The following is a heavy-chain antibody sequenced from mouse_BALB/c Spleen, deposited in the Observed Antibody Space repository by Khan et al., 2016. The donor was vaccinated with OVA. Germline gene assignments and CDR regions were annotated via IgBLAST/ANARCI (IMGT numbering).Heavy chain of an antibody. D-gene: IGHD2-14*01. CDR1: GYTFTSYT. CDR3: VREGAYYRSDGWFAY. Sequence: QVQLKQSGAELARPGASVKMSCKASGYTFTSYTMHWVRQRPGQALEWIGHINPSNNYTNYNQNFKDMAALIVDRSSSTAYMQRGSLTSEDSAGYYGVREGAYYRSDGWFAYWGQGTLVTVSA. V-gene: IGHV1-4*01. J-gene: IGHJ3*01. CDR2: INPSNNYT.